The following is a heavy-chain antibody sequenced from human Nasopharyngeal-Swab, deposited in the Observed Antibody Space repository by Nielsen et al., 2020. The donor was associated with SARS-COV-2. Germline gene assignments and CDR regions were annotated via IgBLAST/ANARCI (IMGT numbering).Heavy chain of an antibody. CDR3: ARDARAGGNSNWFDP. Sequence: SETLSLTCTVSGGSISSGSYYWSWIRQPAGKGQEWIGRIYTSGSTNYNPSLKSRVTISVDTSKNQFSLKLSSVTAADTAVYYCARDARAGGNSNWFDPWGQGTLVTVSS. CDR1: GGSISSGSYY. V-gene: IGHV4-61*02. D-gene: IGHD4-23*01. J-gene: IGHJ5*02. CDR2: IYTSGST.